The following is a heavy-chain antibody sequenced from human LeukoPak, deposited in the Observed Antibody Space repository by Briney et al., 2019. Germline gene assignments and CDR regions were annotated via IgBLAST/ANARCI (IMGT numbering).Heavy chain of an antibody. D-gene: IGHD3-10*01. CDR3: TTYGSGRKFDY. J-gene: IGHJ4*02. V-gene: IGHV3-15*04. CDR1: GFTFSSYS. CDR2: IESKTDGGAT. Sequence: GGSLRLSCAASGFTFSSYSMHWVRQAPGKGLEWVGRIESKTDGGATDYAALVKGRFTISRDDSTNTLYLQMNSLKSEDTAVYYCTTYGSGRKFDYWGQGVLVTVSS.